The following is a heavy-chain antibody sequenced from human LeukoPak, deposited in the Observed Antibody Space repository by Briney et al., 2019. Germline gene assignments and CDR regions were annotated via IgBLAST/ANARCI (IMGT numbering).Heavy chain of an antibody. CDR3: AREGGSYDTYFDY. V-gene: IGHV1-69*05. Sequence: SVKLAWKVSRGTFSSYAISWVRQVPGQGLEWKGGIIPIFGTANYARKFQGRVTITTDESTSTAYMELSSLRSEDTAVYYCAREGGSYDTYFDYWGQGTLVTVSS. D-gene: IGHD1-26*01. CDR2: IIPIFGTA. CDR1: RGTFSSYA. J-gene: IGHJ4*02.